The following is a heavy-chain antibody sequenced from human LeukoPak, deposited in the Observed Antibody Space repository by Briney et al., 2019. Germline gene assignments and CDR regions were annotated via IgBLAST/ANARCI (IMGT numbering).Heavy chain of an antibody. CDR3: ARKAYGVDV. J-gene: IGHJ6*04. Sequence: QSGGSLRLSCAPSGFTFSSYWMSWVRQAPGKGLEWVANIKQDGSEKYYVDSVKGRFTISRDNAKNSLYLQMNSLRAEDTAVYYCARKAYGVDVWGKGTTVTVSS. V-gene: IGHV3-7*03. CDR1: GFTFSSYW. CDR2: IKQDGSEK.